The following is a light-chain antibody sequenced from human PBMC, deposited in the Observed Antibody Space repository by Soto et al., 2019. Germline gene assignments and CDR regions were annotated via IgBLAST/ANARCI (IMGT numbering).Light chain of an antibody. CDR2: EVT. CDR3: ASLTTTNFV. CDR1: SSDVGAYNL. Sequence: QSVLTQPASVSGSPGQSITISCTGTSSDVGAYNLVSWYQHLPDKAPKLIISEVTNRPSGVSDRFSGSKSGNTASLTISGLQAEDEADYYCASLTTTNFVFGSVIKATVL. J-gene: IGLJ1*01. V-gene: IGLV2-14*01.